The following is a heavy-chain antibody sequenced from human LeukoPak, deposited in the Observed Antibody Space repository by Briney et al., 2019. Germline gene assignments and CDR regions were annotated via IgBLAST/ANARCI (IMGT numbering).Heavy chain of an antibody. J-gene: IGHJ5*02. CDR1: GYTFTGYY. Sequence: ASVKVSCKASGYTFTGYYMHWVRQAPGQGLEWMGWINPNSGGTNYAQKFQGRVTMTRDTSISTAYMELSRLRSDDTAVYYCARGGQGLLWLTWFDPWGQGTLVTVSS. V-gene: IGHV1-2*02. D-gene: IGHD3-10*01. CDR2: INPNSGGT. CDR3: ARGGQGLLWLTWFDP.